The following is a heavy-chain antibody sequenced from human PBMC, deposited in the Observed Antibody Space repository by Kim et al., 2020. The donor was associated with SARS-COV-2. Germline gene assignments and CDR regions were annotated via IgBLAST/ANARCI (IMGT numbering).Heavy chain of an antibody. D-gene: IGHD3-9*01. CDR3: ARAPILHYDILTGYSYSHYYYYGMDV. V-gene: IGHV1-18*04. J-gene: IGHJ6*02. Sequence: ASVKVSCKASGYTFTSYGISWVRQAPGQGLEWMGWISAYNGNTNYAQKLQGRVTMTTDTSTSTAYMELRSLRSDDTAVYYCARAPILHYDILTGYSYSHYYYYGMDVWGQGTTVTVSS. CDR2: ISAYNGNT. CDR1: GYTFTSYG.